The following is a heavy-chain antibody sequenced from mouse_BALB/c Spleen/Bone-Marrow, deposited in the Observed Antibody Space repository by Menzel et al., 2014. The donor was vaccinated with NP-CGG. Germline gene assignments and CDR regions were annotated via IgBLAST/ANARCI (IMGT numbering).Heavy chain of an antibody. D-gene: IGHD2-2*01. V-gene: IGHV5-9-2*01. CDR1: GFTFSSNG. J-gene: IGHJ2*01. CDR2: ISGGGNYT. Sequence: VQLKESGGGLVKPGGSLKLSCAASGFTFSSNGMSWVRQTPEKRLEWVATISGGGNYTYYPDSVKGRFTISSDNAKNNLYLQMGSLRSEDTALYYCARNYYGYDGYFDYWGQGTTLTVSS. CDR3: ARNYYGYDGYFDY.